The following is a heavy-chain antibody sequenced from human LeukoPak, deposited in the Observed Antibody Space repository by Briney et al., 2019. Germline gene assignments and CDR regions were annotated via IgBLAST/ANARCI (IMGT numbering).Heavy chain of an antibody. D-gene: IGHD2-2*01. Sequence: QPGGSLRLSCAASGFTFSAYDIHWVRQDPGKGLEWVAAVSYDGSKTYYADSVTGRFTISRDNSKDPLYLQMNSLKIEDTALYYCAREDLATLPGPLQDIYQHYLDVWGKGTTVTVSS. CDR1: GFTFSAYD. J-gene: IGHJ6*04. V-gene: IGHV3-30*04. CDR2: VSYDGSKT. CDR3: AREDLATLPGPLQDIYQHYLDV.